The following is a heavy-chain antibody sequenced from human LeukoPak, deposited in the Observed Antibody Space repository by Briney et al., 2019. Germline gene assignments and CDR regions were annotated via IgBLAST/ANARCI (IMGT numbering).Heavy chain of an antibody. CDR3: ERDWGQYQLLEI. Sequence: TGGSLRLSCAASRFTFSNYSMNWVRQAPGKGREWVSYISSSSSTIYYADSVKGRFTISRDNAKNSLYLQMNSLRDEDTAVYYCERDWGQYQLLEIWGQGTMVNASS. CDR2: ISSSSSTI. CDR1: RFTFSNYS. J-gene: IGHJ3*02. V-gene: IGHV3-48*02. D-gene: IGHD2-2*01.